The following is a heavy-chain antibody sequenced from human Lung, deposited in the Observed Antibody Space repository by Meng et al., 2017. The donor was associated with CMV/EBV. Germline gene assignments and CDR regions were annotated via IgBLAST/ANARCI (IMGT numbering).Heavy chain of an antibody. D-gene: IGHD2-2*01. CDR2: IDPNGGGT. J-gene: IGHJ6*02. Sequence: SXXVSXXASEYTFTAYYIHWVRQAPGQGLEWMGWIDPNGGGTNYAQKFQDRVTMTSDTSIRTAYMELSRLRSDDAALYYCARERYLVPAASPDYYYYGMDVWXQGTTVTVSS. V-gene: IGHV1-2*02. CDR3: ARERYLVPAASPDYYYYGMDV. CDR1: EYTFTAYY.